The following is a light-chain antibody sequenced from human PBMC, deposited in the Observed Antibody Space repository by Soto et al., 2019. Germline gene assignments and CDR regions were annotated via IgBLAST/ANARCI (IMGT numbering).Light chain of an antibody. CDR1: QTLLGSDGNTY. CDR2: KVS. V-gene: IGKV2-30*01. J-gene: IGKJ1*01. CDR3: MHGPHCRPST. Sequence: DVVMTQSPLSLPVTLGQPASISCRSSQTLLGSDGNTYLNWFQQRPGQSPRRLIYKVSNRDSGVPDRFSGSGSGSKFTLQISRVGVEDGGIYYCMHGPHCRPSTFGQGTKVEIK.